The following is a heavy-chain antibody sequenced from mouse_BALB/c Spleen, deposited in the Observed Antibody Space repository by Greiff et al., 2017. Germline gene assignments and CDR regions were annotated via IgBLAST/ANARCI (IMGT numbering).Heavy chain of an antibody. D-gene: IGHD2-3*01. CDR2: ISSGSSTI. CDR3: ARSLWDGYYDY. Sequence: EVMLVESGGGLVQPGGSRKLSCAASGFTFSSFGMHWVRQAPEKGLEWVAYISSGSSTIYYADTVKGRFTISRDNPKNTLFLQMTSLRSEDTAMYYCARSLWDGYYDYWGQGTTLTVSS. V-gene: IGHV5-17*02. J-gene: IGHJ2*01. CDR1: GFTFSSFG.